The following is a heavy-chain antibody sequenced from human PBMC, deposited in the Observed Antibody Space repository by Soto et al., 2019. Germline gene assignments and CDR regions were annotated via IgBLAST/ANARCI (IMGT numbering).Heavy chain of an antibody. CDR3: ARVAVVTRGIVY. CDR2: VNEYDTDR. V-gene: IGHV3-74*01. CDR1: GFTFSDSW. D-gene: IGHD6-19*01. J-gene: IGHJ4*02. Sequence: EVQLVESGGGLVQPGGSLRLSCVASGFTFSDSWMHWVRQAPGKGRVWVSRVNEYDTDRNYADSVKGRFTISRDNARNTVYLQMNSLRAEDTAVYYCARVAVVTRGIVYWGQGTLVTVSS.